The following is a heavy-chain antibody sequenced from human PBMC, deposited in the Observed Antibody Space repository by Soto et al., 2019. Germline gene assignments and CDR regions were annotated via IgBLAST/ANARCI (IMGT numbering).Heavy chain of an antibody. D-gene: IGHD2-8*01. J-gene: IGHJ4*02. CDR1: GYTFTSYG. CDR3: ARDWAGLGYCTNGVCPFDY. V-gene: IGHV1-18*01. Sequence: SVKVSCKASGYTFTSYGISWVRQAPGQGLEWMGWISAYNGNTNYAQKLQGRVTMTTDTSTSTAYMELRSLRSDDTAVYYCARDWAGLGYCTNGVCPFDYWGQGTLVTVSS. CDR2: ISAYNGNT.